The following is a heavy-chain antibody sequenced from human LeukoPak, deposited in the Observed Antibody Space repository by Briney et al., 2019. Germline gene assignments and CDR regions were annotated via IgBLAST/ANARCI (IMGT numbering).Heavy chain of an antibody. CDR3: ARGGPFCSITSCHEFEY. CDR1: GYTFTGSY. V-gene: IGHV1-2*02. CDR2: TNPSTGAT. D-gene: IGHD2-2*01. J-gene: IGHJ4*02. Sequence: ASVRPSSKTAGYTFTGSYLHWVRQVPGQGLEWMGWTNPSTGATKTAQKFQGRVTMTSDTSITTAYMELRNLRSDDTAVYYCARGGPFCSITSCHEFEYWGRETLVPVSS.